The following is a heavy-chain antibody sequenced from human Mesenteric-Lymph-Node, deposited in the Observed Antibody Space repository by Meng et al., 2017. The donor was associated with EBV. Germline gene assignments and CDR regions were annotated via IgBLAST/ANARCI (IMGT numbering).Heavy chain of an antibody. V-gene: IGHV4-61*01. CDR1: GGSVSSGSYY. J-gene: IGHJ5*02. CDR3: ARDNGDYVSDP. D-gene: IGHD4-17*01. Sequence: QLRPDESGSGLVKPSQTLSLTCIVSGGSVSSGSYYWNWIRQPPGKGLEWIGYISYSGSTKYNPSLKSRVTILVDTSKNQFSLKLSSVTAADTAVYYCARDNGDYVSDPWGQGTLVTVSS. CDR2: ISYSGST.